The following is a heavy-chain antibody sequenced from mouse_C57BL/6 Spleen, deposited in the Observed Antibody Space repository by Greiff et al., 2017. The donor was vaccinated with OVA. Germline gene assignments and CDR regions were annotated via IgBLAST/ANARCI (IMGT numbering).Heavy chain of an antibody. CDR2: IYPGDGDT. CDR1: GYAFSSYW. CDR3: ARPLQLRPFAY. V-gene: IGHV1-80*01. D-gene: IGHD3-2*02. J-gene: IGHJ3*01. Sequence: VKLQESGAELVKPGASVKISCKASGYAFSSYWMNWVKQRPGKGLEWIGQIYPGDGDTNYNGKFKGKATLTADKSSSTAYMQLSSLTSEDSAVYFCARPLQLRPFAYWGQGTLVTVSA.